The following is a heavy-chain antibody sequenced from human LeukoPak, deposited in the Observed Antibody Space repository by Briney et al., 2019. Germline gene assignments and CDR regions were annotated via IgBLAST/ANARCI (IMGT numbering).Heavy chain of an antibody. Sequence: GGSLRLSCSASGFTFSGYAMLWVRQAPGKGLESVSAISNSGGSTYYADSVKGRFTISRDNSDNTLYLQMSSLRPEDTAVYYCAMNWNCDYWGHGTLVTVPS. V-gene: IGHV3-64D*09. D-gene: IGHD1-1*01. CDR3: AMNWNCDY. J-gene: IGHJ4*01. CDR1: GFTFSGYA. CDR2: ISNSGGST.